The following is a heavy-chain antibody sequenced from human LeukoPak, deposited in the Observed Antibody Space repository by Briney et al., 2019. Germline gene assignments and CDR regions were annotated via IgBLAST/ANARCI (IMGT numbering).Heavy chain of an antibody. V-gene: IGHV4-59*01. CDR1: GGSMSSYY. CDR3: ARSELLWFGGVNSGFDY. Sequence: SETLSLTCTVSGGSMSSYYWSWIRQPPGKGLEWIGYIYYSGSTNHNPSLKSRVTISLDTSKNQFSLKLSSVTAADTAVYYCARSELLWFGGVNSGFDYWGQGTLVTVSS. J-gene: IGHJ4*02. D-gene: IGHD3-10*01. CDR2: IYYSGST.